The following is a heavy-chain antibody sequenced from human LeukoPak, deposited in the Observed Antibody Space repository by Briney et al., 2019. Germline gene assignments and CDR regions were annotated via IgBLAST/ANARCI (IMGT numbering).Heavy chain of an antibody. CDR1: GFTFSSYG. D-gene: IGHD4-17*01. CDR3: ARDPTIYGDYGAFDI. Sequence: GRSLRLSCAASGFTFSSYGMHWVRQAPGKGLEWVAVISYDGSNKYYADSVKGRFTISRDNSKNTLYLQMNSLRAEDTAVYYCARDPTIYGDYGAFDIWGQGTMVTVSS. CDR2: ISYDGSNK. V-gene: IGHV3-30*03. J-gene: IGHJ3*02.